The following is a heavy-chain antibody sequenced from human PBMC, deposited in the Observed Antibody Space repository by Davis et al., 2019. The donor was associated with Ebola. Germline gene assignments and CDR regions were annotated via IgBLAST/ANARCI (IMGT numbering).Heavy chain of an antibody. CDR1: GFTFSSYS. CDR3: AKAPNWGPGGNFFDY. V-gene: IGHV3-21*05. J-gene: IGHJ4*02. Sequence: GESLKISCAGSGFTFSSYSMNWVRQAPGKGLEWVSYISSSGSDIYYAESVRGRFTISRDNAKNSLFLQMNSLRDEDTAVYYCAKAPNWGPGGNFFDYWGQGTLVTVSS. D-gene: IGHD7-27*01. CDR2: ISSSGSDI.